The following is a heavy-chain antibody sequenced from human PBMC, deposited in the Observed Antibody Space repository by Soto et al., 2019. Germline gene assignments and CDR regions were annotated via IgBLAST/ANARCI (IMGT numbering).Heavy chain of an antibody. CDR1: GFIFSNYG. CDR3: ATSAAAPGNY. D-gene: IGHD6-13*01. V-gene: IGHV3-30*03. Sequence: QVQLVESGGGVVQPGRSLRLSCAASGFIFSNYGVHWVRQTPGKGLEWVAVISSDGSNKYYADSVKGRFTISRDNSKYTLYLQMNSLRPEDTAMYYCATSAAAPGNYWGQGTLVTVSS. CDR2: ISSDGSNK. J-gene: IGHJ4*02.